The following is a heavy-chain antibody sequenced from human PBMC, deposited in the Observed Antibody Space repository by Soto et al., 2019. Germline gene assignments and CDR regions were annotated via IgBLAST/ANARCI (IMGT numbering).Heavy chain of an antibody. V-gene: IGHV4-39*01. CDR3: GRRSYGSWVDL. D-gene: IGHD3-10*01. J-gene: IGHJ5*02. CDR2: IYYSGGT. Sequence: QLQVQESGPGLVKPSETLSLTCTVSGGSISSSSHYWGWIRQTPGKGLEWIGNIYYSGGTFYNASLKSRVTISVDTSKNQLSLKVTSVTAADTAVYYCGRRSYGSWVDLWGQGTLVTVSS. CDR1: GGSISSSSHY.